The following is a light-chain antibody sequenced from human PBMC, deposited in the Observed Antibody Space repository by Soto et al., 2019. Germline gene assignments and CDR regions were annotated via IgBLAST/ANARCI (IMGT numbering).Light chain of an antibody. V-gene: IGKV3-15*01. CDR1: QRVYSN. CDR2: GAS. J-gene: IGKJ5*01. Sequence: EIVMTQSPATLSVSPGESATLSCRASQRVYSNLAWYQQGPGQAPRLLIYGASTRATGVPARFSGRGSGTEFTLTVSSLQSEDFAVYYCQQYINWPPNTFGQGTRLEIK. CDR3: QQYINWPPNT.